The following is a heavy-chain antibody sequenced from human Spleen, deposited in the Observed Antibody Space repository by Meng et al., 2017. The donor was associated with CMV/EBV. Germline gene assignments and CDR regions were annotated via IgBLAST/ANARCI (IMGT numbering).Heavy chain of an antibody. J-gene: IGHJ6*02. V-gene: IGHV3-21*01. D-gene: IGHD2-15*01. Sequence: SCSASGFKFSDYSMTWVRQTPGKGLEWVSTSSSSSSYIDYADSVKGRFTFSRDNAKNSLYLQMNSLRAEDTGVYYCARDLLVDYYYGMDVWGQGTTVTVSS. CDR3: ARDLLVDYYYGMDV. CDR1: GFKFSDYS. CDR2: SSSSSSYI.